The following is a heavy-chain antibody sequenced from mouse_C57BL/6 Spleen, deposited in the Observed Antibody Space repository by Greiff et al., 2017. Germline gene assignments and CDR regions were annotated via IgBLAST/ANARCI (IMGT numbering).Heavy chain of an antibody. CDR2: IYPSDSET. J-gene: IGHJ2*01. CDR1: GYTFTSYW. CDR3: ARGYSNLFGY. V-gene: IGHV1-61*01. D-gene: IGHD2-5*01. Sequence: QVQLQQPGAELVRPGSSVKLSCKASGYTFTSYWMDWVKQRPGQGLEWIGNIYPSDSETHYNQKFKDKATLTVDKSSSTAYMQLSSLTSEDSAVYYCARGYSNLFGYWGQGTTLTVSS.